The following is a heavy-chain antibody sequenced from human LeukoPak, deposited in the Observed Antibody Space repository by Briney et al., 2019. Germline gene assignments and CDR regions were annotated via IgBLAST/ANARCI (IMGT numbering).Heavy chain of an antibody. CDR2: INPNCGGT. CDR1: GYTFTGYY. Sequence: ASVKVSCKASGYTFTGYYMHWVRQAPGQGLEWMGWINPNCGGTNYAQKFQGRVTITRDTSISTAYMELSRLRSDDTAVYYCARDVWSGYYGAFDIWGQGTMVTVSS. J-gene: IGHJ3*02. D-gene: IGHD3-3*01. V-gene: IGHV1-2*02. CDR3: ARDVWSGYYGAFDI.